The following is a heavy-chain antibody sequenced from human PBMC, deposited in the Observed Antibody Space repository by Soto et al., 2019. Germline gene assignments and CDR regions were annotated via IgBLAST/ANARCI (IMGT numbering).Heavy chain of an antibody. CDR2: INAGDDKT. Sequence: ASVKVSCKASGYTFTRYAIHWVRQAPGQRLEWMGWINAGDDKTKYSQKYQGRVTITRDTSASTAYMELSSLRSEDTAVYYCARGVGGIYYHRNWLDPWGQG. D-gene: IGHD3-10*01. V-gene: IGHV1-3*01. CDR3: ARGVGGIYYHRNWLDP. CDR1: GYTFTRYA. J-gene: IGHJ5*02.